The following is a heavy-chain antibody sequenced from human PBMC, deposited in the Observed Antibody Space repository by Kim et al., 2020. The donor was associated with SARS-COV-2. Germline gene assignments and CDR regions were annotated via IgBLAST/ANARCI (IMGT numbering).Heavy chain of an antibody. D-gene: IGHD6-13*01. Sequence: YADSVKGRFTISRDNSKNTLYLQMNSLRAEDTAVYYCAKDGWGIADVIDYWGQGTLVTVSS. V-gene: IGHV3-23*01. CDR3: AKDGWGIADVIDY. J-gene: IGHJ4*02.